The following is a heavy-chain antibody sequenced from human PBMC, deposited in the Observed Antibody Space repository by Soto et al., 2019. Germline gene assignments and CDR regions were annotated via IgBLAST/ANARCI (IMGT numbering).Heavy chain of an antibody. CDR1: GFTFSSYG. J-gene: IGHJ4*02. V-gene: IGHV3-30*03. Sequence: QVQLVESGGGVVQPGRSLRLSCAASGFTFSSYGMHWVRQAPGKGLEWVAVISYDGSNKYYADSVKGRFTISRDNSKNSLYLQMNSLRAEDTAVYYCARGLIVGATFDGTPRLEYWGQGTLVTVSA. CDR2: ISYDGSNK. D-gene: IGHD1-26*01. CDR3: ARGLIVGATFDGTPRLEY.